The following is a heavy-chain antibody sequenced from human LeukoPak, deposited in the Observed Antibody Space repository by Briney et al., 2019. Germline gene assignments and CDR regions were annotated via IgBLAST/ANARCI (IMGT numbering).Heavy chain of an antibody. CDR3: AKPTTITGATDAFDI. CDR1: GFAFSTYW. CDR2: IKQDGSER. J-gene: IGHJ3*02. V-gene: IGHV3-7*01. D-gene: IGHD5-12*01. Sequence: GGSLRLSCAASGFAFSTYWMNWVRQAPGKGLEWVANIKQDGSERYYVDSVKGRFTISRDNAKSSLYMQMNSLRAEDTAVYYCAKPTTITGATDAFDIWGQGTKVTVSS.